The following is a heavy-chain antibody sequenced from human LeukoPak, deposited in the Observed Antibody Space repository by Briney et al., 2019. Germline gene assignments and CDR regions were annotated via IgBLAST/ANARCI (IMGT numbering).Heavy chain of an antibody. D-gene: IGHD3-10*01. V-gene: IGHV4-59*01. CDR1: GGSISSYY. Sequence: TSETLSLTCTVSGGSISSYYWSWIRQPPGKGLESIGYIYYSGSTNYNPFLKSRVTISVDTSKNQFSLKLSSVTAADTAVYYCARDMPNYYGSGSYRFDPWGQGTLVTVSS. CDR2: IYYSGST. CDR3: ARDMPNYYGSGSYRFDP. J-gene: IGHJ5*02.